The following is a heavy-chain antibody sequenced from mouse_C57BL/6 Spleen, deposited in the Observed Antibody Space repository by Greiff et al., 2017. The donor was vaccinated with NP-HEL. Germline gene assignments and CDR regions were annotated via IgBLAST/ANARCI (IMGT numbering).Heavy chain of an antibody. CDR1: GYTFTSYW. CDR3: ARSDYYGRREDWFAY. V-gene: IGHV1-55*01. J-gene: IGHJ3*01. D-gene: IGHD1-2*01. CDR2: IYPGSGST. Sequence: QVQLQQSGAELVKPGASVKMSCKASGYTFTSYWITWVKQRPGQGLEWIGDIYPGSGSTNYNEKFKSKATLTVDTSSSTAYMQLSSLTSEDSAVYYCARSDYYGRREDWFAYWGQGTLVTVSA.